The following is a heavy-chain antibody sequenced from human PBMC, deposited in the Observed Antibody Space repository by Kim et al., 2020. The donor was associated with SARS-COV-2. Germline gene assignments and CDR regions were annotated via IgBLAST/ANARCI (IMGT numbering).Heavy chain of an antibody. CDR2: ITYDGSNT. D-gene: IGHD4-17*01. CDR1: GFTFSSYG. V-gene: IGHV3-30*18. CDR3: AKDFLIYYGDPSPFDY. Sequence: GGSLRLSCAASGFTFSSYGMHWVRQAPGKGLEWVAVITYDGSNTYYADSVKGRFTISRDNSKNTLYLQMNSLRAEDTAVYYCAKDFLIYYGDPSPFDYWGQGTLVTGSS. J-gene: IGHJ4*02.